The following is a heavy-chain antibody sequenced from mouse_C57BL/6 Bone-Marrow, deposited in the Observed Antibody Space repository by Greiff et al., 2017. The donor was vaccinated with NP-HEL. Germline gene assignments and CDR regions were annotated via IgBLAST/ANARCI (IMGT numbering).Heavy chain of an antibody. CDR2: IWSGGST. Sequence: VKLMESGPGLVQPSQSLSITCTVSGFSLTSYGVHWVRQSPGKGLEWLGVIWSGGSTDYNAAFISRLTISKNNSKIQVFFKMNGLQADDTAIYYCASPYYYGDAMDYWGQGTSVTVSS. D-gene: IGHD2-1*01. CDR3: ASPYYYGDAMDY. V-gene: IGHV2-2*01. J-gene: IGHJ4*01. CDR1: GFSLTSYG.